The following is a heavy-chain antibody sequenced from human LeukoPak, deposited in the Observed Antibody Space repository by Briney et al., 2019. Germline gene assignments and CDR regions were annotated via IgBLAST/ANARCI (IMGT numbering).Heavy chain of an antibody. V-gene: IGHV4-4*07. Sequence: PSETLSLTCTVSGGPFSDYYWSWIRQPAGKGLEWIGRIYTSGSTNYNPSLKSRVTMSVDTSKNQFSLKLSSVTAADTAVYYCARNWAHYYMDVWGKGTTVTISS. D-gene: IGHD3-16*01. CDR3: ARNWAHYYMDV. CDR2: IYTSGST. CDR1: GGPFSDYY. J-gene: IGHJ6*03.